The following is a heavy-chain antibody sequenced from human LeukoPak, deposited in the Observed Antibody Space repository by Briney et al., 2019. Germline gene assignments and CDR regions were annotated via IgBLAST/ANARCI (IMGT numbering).Heavy chain of an antibody. Sequence: PSETLSLTCTVSGGSISSYYWSWIRQPAGKGLEWIGRIYTSGSTNYNPSLKSRVTMSVDTSKNQFSLKLSSVTAADTAVYYCARAMVRGVIRPGSFDIWGQGTMVTVSS. J-gene: IGHJ3*02. D-gene: IGHD3-10*01. CDR3: ARAMVRGVIRPGSFDI. V-gene: IGHV4-4*07. CDR2: IYTSGST. CDR1: GGSISSYY.